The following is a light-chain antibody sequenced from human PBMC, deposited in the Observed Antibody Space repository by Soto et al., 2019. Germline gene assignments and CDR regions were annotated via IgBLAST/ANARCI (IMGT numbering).Light chain of an antibody. J-gene: IGKJ1*01. CDR1: QSVSSSY. CDR3: QQYGRSRPWT. Sequence: EIVLTQSPGTLSLSPGERATLSCRASQSVSSSYLAWYQQKPGQAPRLLIYGASSRATGIPDRFSGSGSGTDVPLTISRLEPEDCAVYYCQQYGRSRPWTFGQGTKVEIK. V-gene: IGKV3-20*01. CDR2: GAS.